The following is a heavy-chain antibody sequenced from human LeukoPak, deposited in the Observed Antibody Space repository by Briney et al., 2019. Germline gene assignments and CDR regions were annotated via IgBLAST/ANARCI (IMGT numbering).Heavy chain of an antibody. CDR3: AKDRCSNGIGCYYYYMDV. CDR2: ILHDGNNQ. J-gene: IGHJ6*03. V-gene: IGHV3-30-3*01. CDR1: GFTFSSYS. Sequence: GGSLRLSCAASGFTFSSYSMHWVRQAPGKGLEWVALILHDGNNQYYADSVKGRFSISRDSSKNILYLQMNSLRAEDTAVYYCAKDRCSNGIGCYYYYMDVWGKGTTVTISS. D-gene: IGHD2-8*01.